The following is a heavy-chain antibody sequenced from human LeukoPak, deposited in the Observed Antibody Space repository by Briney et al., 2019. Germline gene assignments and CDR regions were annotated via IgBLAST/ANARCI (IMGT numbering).Heavy chain of an antibody. CDR1: GGSISIDTYY. J-gene: IGHJ4*02. CDR3: ARDWGYCSSGSCHFPIDY. V-gene: IGHV4-61*02. CDR2: IYASGNT. D-gene: IGHD2-15*01. Sequence: SETLSLTCTVSGGSISIDTYYWSWIRQPAGKGLEWIGRIYASGNTNYNPSLKSRVTISVDTSKNQFSLKLSSVTAADSAVYYCARDWGYCSSGSCHFPIDYWGQGTLVTVSS.